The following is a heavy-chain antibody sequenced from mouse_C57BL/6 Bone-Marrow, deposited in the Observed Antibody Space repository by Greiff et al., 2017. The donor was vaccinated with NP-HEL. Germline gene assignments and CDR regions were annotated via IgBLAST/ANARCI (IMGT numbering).Heavy chain of an antibody. V-gene: IGHV3-6*01. J-gene: IGHJ3*01. Sequence: EVKLVESGPGLVKPSQSLSLTCSVTGYSITSGYYWNWIRQFPGNKLEWMGYISYDGSNNYNPSLKNRISITRDTSKNQFFLKLNSVTTEDTATYYCARGHYYGSPFAYWGQGTLVTVSA. CDR1: GYSITSGYY. CDR2: ISYDGSN. D-gene: IGHD1-1*01. CDR3: ARGHYYGSPFAY.